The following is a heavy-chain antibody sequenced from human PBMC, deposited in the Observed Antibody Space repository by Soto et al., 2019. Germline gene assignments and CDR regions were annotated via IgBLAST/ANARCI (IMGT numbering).Heavy chain of an antibody. CDR3: ATLVPHCSGGSCYSYYDY. V-gene: IGHV1-24*01. D-gene: IGHD2-15*01. Sequence: GASVKVSCKVSGYTLTELSMHWVRQAPGKGLEWMGGFDPEDGETIYAQKFQGRVTMTEDTSTDTAYMELSSLRSEDTAVYYCATLVPHCSGGSCYSYYDYWGQGTLVTVSS. CDR2: FDPEDGET. J-gene: IGHJ4*02. CDR1: GYTLTELS.